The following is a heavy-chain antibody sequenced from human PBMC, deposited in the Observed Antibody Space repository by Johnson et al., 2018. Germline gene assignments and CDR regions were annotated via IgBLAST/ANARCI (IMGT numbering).Heavy chain of an antibody. V-gene: IGHV3-9*01. CDR1: GFTFEDYA. CDR3: ARKQQLVRYYYYYGMDV. J-gene: IGHJ6*02. CDR2: ISWNGGTI. D-gene: IGHD6-13*01. Sequence: QLVESGGGLVQPGRSLRLSCAASGFTFEDYAMHWVRPAPGKGLEWVSGISWNGGTIGYADSVKGRFTLSRYNAKNSLYLQMNSLRPEDTALYYCARKQQLVRYYYYYGMDVWGQGTTVTVSS.